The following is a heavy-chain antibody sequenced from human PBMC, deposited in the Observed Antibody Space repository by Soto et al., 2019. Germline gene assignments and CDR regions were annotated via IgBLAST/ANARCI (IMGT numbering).Heavy chain of an antibody. CDR1: GFTFSSFG. V-gene: IGHV3-30*18. CDR2: IAYDGSDT. Sequence: ESGGGVVQPGTSLRLSCEASGFTFSSFGMHWVRQAPGTGLEWVAVIAYDGSDTYFADSVKGRFTISRDNSKNTVYLQMNSLRVEDTAVYYCVKDIHFLGIWYFDLWGRGSLVSVSS. J-gene: IGHJ2*01. CDR3: VKDIHFLGIWYFDL. D-gene: IGHD3-16*01.